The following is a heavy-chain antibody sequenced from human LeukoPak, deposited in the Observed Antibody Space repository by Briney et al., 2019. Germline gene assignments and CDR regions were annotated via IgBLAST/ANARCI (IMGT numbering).Heavy chain of an antibody. D-gene: IGHD1-26*01. J-gene: IGHJ4*02. CDR3: ARALGSYRDY. Sequence: GGSLRLSCAASGFTFSSYEMNWVRQAPGKGLEWVSYISSGGTTIYYADSVKGRFTISRDNPKNTLYLQMNSLRVEDTAVYYCARALGSYRDYWGQGTLVTVSS. CDR2: ISSGGTTI. CDR1: GFTFSSYE. V-gene: IGHV3-48*03.